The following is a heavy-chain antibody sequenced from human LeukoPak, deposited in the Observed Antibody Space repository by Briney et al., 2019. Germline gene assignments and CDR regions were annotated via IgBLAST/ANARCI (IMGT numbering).Heavy chain of an antibody. CDR1: GFSFSGYA. V-gene: IGHV3-23*01. CDR2: VSGSGATT. J-gene: IGHJ4*02. D-gene: IGHD6-13*01. Sequence: GGSLRLSCACSGFSFSGYAMNWVRQAPGKGLELVSSVSGSGATTFYADSVKGRSITSKDTSSDTVYLQMNSLGAEDTAVYYCAKGSRGYTHYYFDYWGQGTLVTVSS. CDR3: AKGSRGYTHYYFDY.